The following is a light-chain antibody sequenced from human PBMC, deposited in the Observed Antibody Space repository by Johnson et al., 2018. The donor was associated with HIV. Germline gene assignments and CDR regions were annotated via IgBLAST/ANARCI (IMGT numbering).Light chain of an antibody. V-gene: IGLV1-51*01. CDR3: GTWDSSLSAYV. CDR1: SSNIGNNY. Sequence: QSVLTQPPSVSAAPGQKVTISCSGSSSNIGNNYVSWYQQLTGTAPKLLIYDNNKRPSGIPDRFYGSKSGTSATLGITGLQTGDEADYYCGTWDSSLSAYVFGTGTKVTVL. CDR2: DNN. J-gene: IGLJ1*01.